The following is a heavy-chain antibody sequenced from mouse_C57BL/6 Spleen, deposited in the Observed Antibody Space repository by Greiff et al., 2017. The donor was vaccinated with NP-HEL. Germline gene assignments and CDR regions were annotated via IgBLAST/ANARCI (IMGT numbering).Heavy chain of an antibody. CDR1: GYTFTSYW. Sequence: QVQLQQPGAELVRPGSSVKLSCKASGYTFTSYWMDWVKQRPGQGLEWIGNIYPSDSETHYNQKFKDKATLTVDKSSSTAYMQLSSLTSEDSAVYYCARCDYERRYFDYWGQGTLVTVSA. V-gene: IGHV1-61*01. J-gene: IGHJ3*01. CDR2: IYPSDSET. CDR3: ARCDYERRYFDY. D-gene: IGHD2-4*01.